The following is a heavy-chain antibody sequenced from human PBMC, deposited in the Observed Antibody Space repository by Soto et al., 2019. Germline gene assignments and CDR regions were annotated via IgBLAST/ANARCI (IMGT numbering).Heavy chain of an antibody. CDR3: ASYEFSGFPWFDP. V-gene: IGHV4-59*08. CDR1: GGSISSYY. J-gene: IGHJ5*02. Sequence: QVQLQESGPGLVKPSETLSLTCTVSGGSISSYYWSWIRQPPGKGLEWIGYIYYSGSTNYNPSLKSRVTISVDTSKNQFSLKLSSVTAADTAVYYCASYEFSGFPWFDPWGQGTLVTVSS. CDR2: IYYSGST. D-gene: IGHD6-19*01.